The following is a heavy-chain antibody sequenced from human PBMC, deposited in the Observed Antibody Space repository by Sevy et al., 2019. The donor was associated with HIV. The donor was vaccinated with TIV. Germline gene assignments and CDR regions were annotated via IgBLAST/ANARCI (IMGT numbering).Heavy chain of an antibody. V-gene: IGHV3-23*01. CDR1: GFTCSSYA. J-gene: IGHJ6*03. CDR3: AKYPGDDYYYYMDV. CDR2: ITGSGVNT. D-gene: IGHD2-21*02. Sequence: GGALRLSCAATGFTCSSYAMSWVRQAPGKGLEWVSTITGSGVNTFYADSVKGRFTVSRDNSKNTLYLQMNSLRAEDTDVYYCAKYPGDDYYYYMDVWGKATTVTVSS.